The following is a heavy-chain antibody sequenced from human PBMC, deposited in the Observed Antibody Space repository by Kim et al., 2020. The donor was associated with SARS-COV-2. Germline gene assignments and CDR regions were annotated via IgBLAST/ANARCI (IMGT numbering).Heavy chain of an antibody. CDR1: GFTFSRYW. CDR3: VRDGVAVAQNSGFDY. V-gene: IGHV3-74*01. CDR2: INSDGRST. Sequence: GGSLRLSCAASGFTFSRYWMQWVRQVPGKGLVWVSRINSDGRSTSYADSVKGRFTISRDNAKNTLYLQMSSLRVEDTAVYYCVRDGVAVAQNSGFDYWGQGTLVTVSS. J-gene: IGHJ4*02. D-gene: IGHD3-3*01.